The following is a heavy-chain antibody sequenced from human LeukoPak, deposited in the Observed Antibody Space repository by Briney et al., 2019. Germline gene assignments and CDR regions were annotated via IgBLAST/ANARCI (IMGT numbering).Heavy chain of an antibody. D-gene: IGHD5-18*01. CDR3: ARHDSFGLRKVWDF. Sequence: PSETLSLTCTVSGGSVSSSIHYWGWIRQPPGKGLEWIGSIYDSGSTYYNTSLKSRVSISVDTSKNQFSLKLSSVTAADTAVYYCARHDSFGLRKVWDFWGQGTLVTVSS. J-gene: IGHJ4*02. CDR2: IYDSGST. CDR1: GGSVSSSIHY. V-gene: IGHV4-39*01.